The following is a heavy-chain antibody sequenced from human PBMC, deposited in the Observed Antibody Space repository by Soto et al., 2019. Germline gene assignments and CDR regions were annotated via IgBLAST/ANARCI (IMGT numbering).Heavy chain of an antibody. CDR2: INTHNGNT. CDR1: GYTFTTYG. J-gene: IGHJ6*02. CDR3: TREGSAPYYYYGMDA. D-gene: IGHD3-10*01. V-gene: IGHV1-18*01. Sequence: QVQLEQSAPEVKKPGASVKVSCKASGYTFTTYGISWVRQAPGQGLGWLGWINTHNGNTNYAQNLQGRVIMTADTTTSTAYMELRSLRSDDTAICYCTREGSAPYYYYGMDAWGQGTTVTVSS.